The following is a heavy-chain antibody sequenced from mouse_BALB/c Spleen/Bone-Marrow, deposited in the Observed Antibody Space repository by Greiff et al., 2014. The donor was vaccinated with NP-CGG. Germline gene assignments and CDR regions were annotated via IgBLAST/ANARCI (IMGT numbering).Heavy chain of an antibody. CDR1: GYTFTSYW. CDR2: IYPGDGDT. V-gene: IGHV1-87*01. J-gene: IGHJ4*01. D-gene: IGHD2-10*01. CDR3: ARTGAYYGSMDY. Sequence: QVQLQQSGAELARPGASVKLSCKASGYTFTSYWMQWVKQRPGQGLEWIGAIYPGDGDTRYTEKFKGKATLTADKSSSTAYMQLSSLASEDSEVYYCARTGAYYGSMDYWGQGTSVTVSS.